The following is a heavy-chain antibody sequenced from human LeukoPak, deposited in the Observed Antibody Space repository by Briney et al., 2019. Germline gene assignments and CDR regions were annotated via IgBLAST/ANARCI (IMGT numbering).Heavy chain of an antibody. Sequence: SETLSLTCTVSGGSISSYYWSWIRQPPGKGLEWIGYIYYSGSTNYNPSLKSRVTISVDTSKNQFSLKLSSVTAADTAVYYCARESLGYCSSTSCYAGVDYYYYYMDVWGKGTTVTISS. CDR1: GGSISSYY. J-gene: IGHJ6*03. CDR3: ARESLGYCSSTSCYAGVDYYYYYMDV. V-gene: IGHV4-59*12. CDR2: IYYSGST. D-gene: IGHD2-2*01.